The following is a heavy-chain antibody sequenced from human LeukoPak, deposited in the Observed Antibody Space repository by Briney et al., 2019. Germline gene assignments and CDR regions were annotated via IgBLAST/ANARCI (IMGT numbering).Heavy chain of an antibody. V-gene: IGHV3-33*01. D-gene: IGHD6-6*01. CDR2: IWFDGTNK. Sequence: GRSLRLSCAASGFTFSSYGMHWVRQAPGKGLEWVAVIWFDGTNKYYADSVKGRFTISRDNSKNTLYLQMNSLRAEDTAVYYCARDHGRSSPYYFDYWGQGTLVTVSS. CDR3: ARDHGRSSPYYFDY. J-gene: IGHJ4*02. CDR1: GFTFSSYG.